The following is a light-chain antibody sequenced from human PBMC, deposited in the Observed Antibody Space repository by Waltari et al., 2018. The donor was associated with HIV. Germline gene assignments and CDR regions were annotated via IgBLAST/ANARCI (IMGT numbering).Light chain of an antibody. CDR3: CSYAASSTSPMV. Sequence: QSALTQHASVSGFPGQSITISCTGTNSDVGGYNYVSWYQQFPGKAPKLLISEVSNRPSGVSSRFSASKSGNTASLTISGLQADDEADYYCCSYAASSTSPMVFGTGTKVTVL. CDR1: NSDVGGYNY. J-gene: IGLJ1*01. V-gene: IGLV2-23*02. CDR2: EVS.